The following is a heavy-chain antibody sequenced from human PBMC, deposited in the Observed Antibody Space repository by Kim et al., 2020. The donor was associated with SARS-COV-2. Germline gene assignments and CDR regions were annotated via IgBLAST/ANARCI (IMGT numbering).Heavy chain of an antibody. CDR3: ARIRYCSSTSCQSYGMDV. CDR1: GDSVSSNSAA. D-gene: IGHD2-2*01. J-gene: IGHJ6*02. V-gene: IGHV6-1*01. Sequence: SQTLSLTCAISGDSVSSNSAAWNWIRQSPSRGLEWLGRTYYRSKWDNDYAVSVKSRITINPDTSKNQFSLQLNSVTPEDTAVYYCARIRYCSSTSCQSYGMDVWGQGTTVTVSS. CDR2: TYYRSKWDN.